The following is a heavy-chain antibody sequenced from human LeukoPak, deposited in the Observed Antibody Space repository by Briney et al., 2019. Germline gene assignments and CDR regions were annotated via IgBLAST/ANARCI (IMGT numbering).Heavy chain of an antibody. CDR1: GFTVSSNY. CDR3: ARDDVDMANAV. CDR2: INSDGSIT. V-gene: IGHV3-74*01. D-gene: IGHD5-12*01. J-gene: IGHJ6*02. Sequence: PGGSLRLSCAASGFTVSSNYMSWVRQTPGKGLVWVSHINSDGSITSYADSVKGRFTISRDNAKNTLYLQMNSLRAEDTAVYYCARDDVDMANAVWGQGTTVTVSS.